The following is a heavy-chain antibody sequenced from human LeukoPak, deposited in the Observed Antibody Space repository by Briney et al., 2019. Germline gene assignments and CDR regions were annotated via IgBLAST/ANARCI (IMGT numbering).Heavy chain of an antibody. CDR1: GRSISSYY. CDR3: ARGREFLDFWSGYYPPAFDY. CDR2: IYYSGST. J-gene: IGHJ4*02. Sequence: SETLSLTCTVSGRSISSYYWSWIPQPPGKGLEGFGYIYYSGSTNYNPSLKSRVTISVDTSKNQFSLKLSSVTAADTAVYYCARGREFLDFWSGYYPPAFDYWGQGTLVTVSS. D-gene: IGHD3-3*01. V-gene: IGHV4-59*01.